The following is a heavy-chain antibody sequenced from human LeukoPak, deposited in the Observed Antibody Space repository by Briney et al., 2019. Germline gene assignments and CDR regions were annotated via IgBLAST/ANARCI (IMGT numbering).Heavy chain of an antibody. J-gene: IGHJ4*02. Sequence: SGTLSLTCAVSGGSISGDNWWSWVRQAPGKGLEWIGEVDHSGRTNYNPSLKSRVTISEDKSKNQFSLIMSSVTAADTAVYYCAKGDRGGWLDFDSWGQGTVAPVSS. CDR1: GGSISGDNW. V-gene: IGHV4-4*02. CDR2: VDHSGRT. D-gene: IGHD3-22*01. CDR3: AKGDRGGWLDFDS.